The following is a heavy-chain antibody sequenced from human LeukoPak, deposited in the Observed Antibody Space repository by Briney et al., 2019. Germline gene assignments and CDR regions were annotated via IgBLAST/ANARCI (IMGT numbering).Heavy chain of an antibody. V-gene: IGHV4-59*01. CDR3: ARVDDYDSGRLDY. CDR2: IYYSGST. CDR1: GGSMSSYY. Sequence: SETLSLTCTVSGGSMSSYYWSWIRQPPGKGLEWIGYIYYSGSTNYNPSLKSRVTISVDTSKNQFSLRLSSVTAADTAVYYCARVDDYDSGRLDYWGQGTLVTVSS. J-gene: IGHJ4*02. D-gene: IGHD3-10*01.